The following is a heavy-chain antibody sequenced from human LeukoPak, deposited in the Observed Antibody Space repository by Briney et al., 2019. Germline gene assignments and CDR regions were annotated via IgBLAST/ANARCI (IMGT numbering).Heavy chain of an antibody. J-gene: IGHJ4*02. V-gene: IGHV3-30*02. CDR3: AKDRSGSYSQGLDY. D-gene: IGHD1-26*01. Sequence: GGSLRLSCAASGFIFSSYGMHWVRQAPGKGLEWVAFIRYGGTNKYYADSVKGRFTISRDNSKNTLYLQMNSLRAEDTAVYYCAKDRSGSYSQGLDYWGQGTLVTVSS. CDR2: IRYGGTNK. CDR1: GFIFSSYG.